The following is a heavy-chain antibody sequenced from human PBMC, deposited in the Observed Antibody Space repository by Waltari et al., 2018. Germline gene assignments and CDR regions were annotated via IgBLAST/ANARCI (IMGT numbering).Heavy chain of an antibody. D-gene: IGHD2-8*01. V-gene: IGHV3-7*04. Sequence: EVQLVESGGGLVQPGGSLRLSCAASGFPFRSYWMSWVRQAPGKGLEWVAKIKQDGSEKYYVDAVKGRFTISRDNAKNSLYLQMNSLRAEDTAVYYCARGMYSFDYWGRGTLVTVSS. CDR2: IKQDGSEK. CDR1: GFPFRSYW. J-gene: IGHJ4*02. CDR3: ARGMYSFDY.